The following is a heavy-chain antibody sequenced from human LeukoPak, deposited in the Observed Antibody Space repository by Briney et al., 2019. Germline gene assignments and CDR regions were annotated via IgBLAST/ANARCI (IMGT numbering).Heavy chain of an antibody. CDR3: ARELYSSSSFDY. J-gene: IGHJ4*02. Sequence: SQTLSLTCTVSGGSISRGSYFWSWIRQPAGKGLEWIGRFYTSATPNYNPSLKSRVTISVDTSRNQFSLKLSSVTAAGTAVYYCARELYSSSSFDYWGQGTLVTVSS. V-gene: IGHV4-61*02. D-gene: IGHD6-13*01. CDR2: FYTSATP. CDR1: GGSISRGSYF.